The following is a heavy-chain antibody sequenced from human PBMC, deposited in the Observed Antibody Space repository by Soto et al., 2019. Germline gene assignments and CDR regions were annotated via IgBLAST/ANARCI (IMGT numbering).Heavy chain of an antibody. V-gene: IGHV1-18*01. J-gene: IGHJ4*02. CDR1: GYTFTNYG. CDR3: ARVGAYCVRFGCHVY. D-gene: IGHD2-21*01. Sequence: QVQLVQSGAEVKKPGASVKVSCKASGYTFTNYGISWVRQAPGQGLEGMGWISAYNGNTDYAQKLQGRVTMTTDTTTGTANMELRILRTDDTAVYCWARVGAYCVRFGCHVYWGQGPLVTVSS. CDR2: ISAYNGNT.